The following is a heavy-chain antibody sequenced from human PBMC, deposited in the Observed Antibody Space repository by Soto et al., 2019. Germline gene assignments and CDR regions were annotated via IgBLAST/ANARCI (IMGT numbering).Heavy chain of an antibody. J-gene: IGHJ4*02. Sequence: PGGSLRLSCAASGFTFSSYSMNWVRQAPGKGLEWVSSISSSSYIYYADSVKGRFTISRDNAKNSLYLQMNSLRAEDTAVYYCACSYCSGGSCSYPYWGQGTLVTVSS. V-gene: IGHV3-21*01. CDR1: GFTFSSYS. D-gene: IGHD2-15*01. CDR3: ACSYCSGGSCSYPY. CDR2: ISSSSYI.